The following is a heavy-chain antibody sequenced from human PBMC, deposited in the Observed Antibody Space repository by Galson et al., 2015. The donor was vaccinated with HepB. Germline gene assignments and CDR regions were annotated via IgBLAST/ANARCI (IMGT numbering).Heavy chain of an antibody. CDR2: ISSNGRST. J-gene: IGHJ5*02. D-gene: IGHD1-26*01. Sequence: SLRLSCAASGFTFNTYAMHWVRQAPGKGLEYVPAISSNGRSTYYANSVKGRFIISRDNSKNILFLQMGSLRVEDMAVYYCAREVVGAPWFDPRGQGTLVTVSS. CDR3: AREVVGAPWFDP. V-gene: IGHV3-64*01. CDR1: GFTFNTYA.